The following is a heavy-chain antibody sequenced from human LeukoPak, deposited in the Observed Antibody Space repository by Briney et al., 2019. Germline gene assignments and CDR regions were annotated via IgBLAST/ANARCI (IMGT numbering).Heavy chain of an antibody. CDR3: ARSRWLLDDAFDI. Sequence: GGSLRLSCAASGFAFSTHSLNWVRQSPGKGLEWVSYISGSSNAIHYSDSVRGRFTISRDNSKNTLYLQMNSLRAEDTAVYYCARSRWLLDDAFDIWGQGTMVTVSS. CDR1: GFAFSTHS. D-gene: IGHD3-22*01. J-gene: IGHJ3*02. CDR2: ISGSSNAI. V-gene: IGHV3-48*01.